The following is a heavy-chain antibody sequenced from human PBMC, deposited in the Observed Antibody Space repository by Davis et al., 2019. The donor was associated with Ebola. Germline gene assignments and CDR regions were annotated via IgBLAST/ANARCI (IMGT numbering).Heavy chain of an antibody. V-gene: IGHV3-23*03. CDR2: IYSGGST. J-gene: IGHJ4*02. CDR3: ARGNSGSYYVFDY. Sequence: PGGSLRLSCAASGFTFSSYAMSWVRQAPGKGLEWVSVIYSGGSTYYADSVKGRFTISRDNSKNTLYLQMNSLRAEDTAVYYCARGNSGSYYVFDYWGQGTLVTVSS. D-gene: IGHD1-26*01. CDR1: GFTFSSYA.